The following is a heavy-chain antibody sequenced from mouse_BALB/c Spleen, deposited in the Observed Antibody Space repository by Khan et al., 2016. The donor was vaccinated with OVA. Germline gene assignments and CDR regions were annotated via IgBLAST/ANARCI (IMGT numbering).Heavy chain of an antibody. D-gene: IGHD4-1*01. J-gene: IGHJ3*01. V-gene: IGHV1-77*01. Sequence: QVQLKQSGAELARPGASVKLSCKASGYTFTDYYLNWVKQRTGQGLEWIGDIYPGSGNTYYNERFKGKATLTEDKSSSTAYMQLSSLTSEDSAAYFCARSGTGSFAYWGPGTLVTVSA. CDR2: IYPGSGNT. CDR3: ARSGTGSFAY. CDR1: GYTFTDYY.